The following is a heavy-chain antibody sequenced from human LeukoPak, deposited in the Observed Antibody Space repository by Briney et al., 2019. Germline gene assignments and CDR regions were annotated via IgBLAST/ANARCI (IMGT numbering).Heavy chain of an antibody. CDR2: ISSSGSTI. J-gene: IGHJ4*02. Sequence: PGGSLRLSCAASGFTFSSYEMNWVRQAPGKGLEWVSYISSSGSTIYYADSVKGRFTISRDNAKNSLYLQMNSLRAEDTAVYYCARGRVVVAVSDYWGQGTLVTVSS. D-gene: IGHD6-19*01. CDR1: GFTFSSYE. V-gene: IGHV3-48*03. CDR3: ARGRVVVAVSDY.